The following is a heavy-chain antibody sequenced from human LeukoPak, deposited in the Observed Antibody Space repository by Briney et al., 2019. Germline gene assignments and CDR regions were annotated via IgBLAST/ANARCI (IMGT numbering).Heavy chain of an antibody. D-gene: IGHD3-9*01. CDR2: INQDGSEK. J-gene: IGHJ4*02. Sequence: GGSLRLSCAASGFTFSIYWMSWVRQAPGKGLEWVANINQDGSEKYYVDSVKGRSTISRDNAKNSLYLQMNSLRAEDTAVYYCARVDWYKFDYWGQGTLVTVSS. V-gene: IGHV3-7*02. CDR3: ARVDWYKFDY. CDR1: GFTFSIYW.